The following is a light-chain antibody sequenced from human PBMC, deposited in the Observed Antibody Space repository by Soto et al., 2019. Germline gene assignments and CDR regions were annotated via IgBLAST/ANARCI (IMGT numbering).Light chain of an antibody. Sequence: DIQITQSPSTLPASVGDRVTVTYRASQSISSWLAWYQQKPGKAPKLLIYDASSLESAVPSRFSGSGSGTEFTLTISSLQPDDFATYYCQQYNSYWTIGQGTKVDIK. V-gene: IGKV1-5*01. CDR1: QSISSW. J-gene: IGKJ1*01. CDR3: QQYNSYWT. CDR2: DAS.